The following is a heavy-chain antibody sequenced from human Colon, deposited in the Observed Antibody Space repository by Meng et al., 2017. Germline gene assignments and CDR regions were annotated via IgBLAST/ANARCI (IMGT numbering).Heavy chain of an antibody. V-gene: IGHV3-48*03. CDR2: ISSSGSTI. J-gene: IGHJ4*02. CDR3: ARVSHRVVAATTFDY. Sequence: GESLKISCAASGFTFSSYEMNWVRQAPGKGLEWVSYISSSGSTIYYADSVKGRFTISRDNAKNSLYLQMNSLRAEDTAVYYCARVSHRVVAATTFDYWGQGTLVTGSS. D-gene: IGHD2-15*01. CDR1: GFTFSSYE.